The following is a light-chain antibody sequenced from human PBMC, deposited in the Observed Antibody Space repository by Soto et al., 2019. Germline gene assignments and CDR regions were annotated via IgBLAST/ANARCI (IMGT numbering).Light chain of an antibody. CDR1: QPINTY. Sequence: EVLLTQSPATLSLTPGESATLSCRASQPINTYLVWYQQKSGQSPRLLIYDASNRATDIPARFRASGFGTDFTLTISSLKPEDFGTYYCHHRTNWPPEDTFGQGTKLDI. J-gene: IGKJ2*01. V-gene: IGKV3-11*01. CDR2: DAS. CDR3: HHRTNWPPEDT.